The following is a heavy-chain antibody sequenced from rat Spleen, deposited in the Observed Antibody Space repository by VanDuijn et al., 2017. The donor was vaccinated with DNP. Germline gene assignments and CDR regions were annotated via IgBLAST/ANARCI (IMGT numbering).Heavy chain of an antibody. D-gene: IGHD1-11*01. Sequence: EVQLVESGGGFVQPGRSLKLSCAASGFTFSSYWMYWIRQAPKKGLEWVASISASGGSTSYRDSVKGRFTISRDNAKSTLYLQMDSLRSEDTATYYCTTDFERGYWGQGVMVTVSS. CDR3: TTDFERGY. V-gene: IGHV5-19*01. CDR2: ISASGGST. J-gene: IGHJ2*01. CDR1: GFTFSSYW.